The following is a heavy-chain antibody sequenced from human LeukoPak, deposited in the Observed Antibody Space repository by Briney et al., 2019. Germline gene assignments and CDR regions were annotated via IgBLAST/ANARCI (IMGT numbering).Heavy chain of an antibody. CDR3: ARAPSSGWYYDY. CDR2: ISPASNTI. J-gene: IGHJ4*02. CDR1: GFAFNTYA. D-gene: IGHD6-19*01. Sequence: PGGSLRLSCITSGFAFNTYAMHWVRQAPGKGLEWISYISPASNTIYYADSVKGRFTISRDNAKNSVFLQMSSLRDEDTAVYYCARAPSSGWYYDYWGQGTLVTVSS. V-gene: IGHV3-48*02.